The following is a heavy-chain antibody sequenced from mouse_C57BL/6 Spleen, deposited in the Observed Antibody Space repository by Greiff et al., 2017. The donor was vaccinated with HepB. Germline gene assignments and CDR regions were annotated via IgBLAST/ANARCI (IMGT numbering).Heavy chain of an antibody. CDR1: GYSFTSYY. D-gene: IGHD4-1*01. CDR2: IYPGSGNT. J-gene: IGHJ4*01. Sequence: QVQLKQSGPELVKPGASVKISCKASGYSFTSYYIHWVKQRPGQGLEWIGWIYPGSGNTKYNEKFKGKATLTADTSSSTAYMQLSSLTSEDSAVYYCAIGSWEGDAMDYWGQGTSVTVSS. V-gene: IGHV1-66*01. CDR3: AIGSWEGDAMDY.